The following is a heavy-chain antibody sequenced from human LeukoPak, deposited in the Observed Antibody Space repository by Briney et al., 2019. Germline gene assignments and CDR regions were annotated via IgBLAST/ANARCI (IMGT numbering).Heavy chain of an antibody. D-gene: IGHD3-10*01. CDR1: GFTFSSRDW. J-gene: IGHJ3*02. Sequence: GGSLRLSCVASGFTFSSRDWMTWVRQAPGKGLEWVSGISWNSGSIGYADSVKGRFSISRDNAKNSLYLQMNSLRAEDTALYCGAKDRDYYGSGTDAFDIWGQGTMVTVSS. CDR2: ISWNSGSI. CDR3: AKDRDYYGSGTDAFDI. V-gene: IGHV3-9*01.